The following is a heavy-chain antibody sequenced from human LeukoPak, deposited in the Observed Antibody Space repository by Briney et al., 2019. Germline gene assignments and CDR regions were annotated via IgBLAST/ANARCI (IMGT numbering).Heavy chain of an antibody. J-gene: IGHJ4*02. CDR2: IYYSGST. Sequence: SETLSLTCTVSGGSISSSGYYWGWIRQPPGKGLEWIGSIYYSGSTYYNPSLKSRVTISVDTSKNQFSLKLSSVTAADTAVYYCARDLSRVWFGELVPGDYWGQGTLVTVSS. V-gene: IGHV4-39*07. CDR1: GGSISSSGYY. D-gene: IGHD3-10*01. CDR3: ARDLSRVWFGELVPGDY.